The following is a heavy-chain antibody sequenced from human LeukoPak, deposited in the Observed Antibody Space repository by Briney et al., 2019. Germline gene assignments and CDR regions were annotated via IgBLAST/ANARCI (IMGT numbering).Heavy chain of an antibody. CDR1: GFTFTNYG. CDR3: AKGCQCPSGLSSWFDP. Sequence: TGRSLRLSCSASGFTFTNYGMSWVRQAPGKGLEWVAGLSGNGYGQFYADSVEGRFTISRDISNNIWYLQMNSLRAEDTAVYYCAKGCQCPSGLSSWFDPRGQGTLVAVSS. J-gene: IGHJ5*02. CDR2: LSGNGYGQ. V-gene: IGHV3-23*01. D-gene: IGHD1-14*01.